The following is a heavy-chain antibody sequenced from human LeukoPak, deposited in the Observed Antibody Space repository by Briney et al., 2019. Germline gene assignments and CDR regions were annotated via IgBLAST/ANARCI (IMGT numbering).Heavy chain of an antibody. D-gene: IGHD6-13*01. CDR1: GYTFTSYG. Sequence: ASVKVSCKASGYTFTSYGISWVRQAPGQGLEWMGWISAYNGNTNYAQKLQGRVTMTTDTSTSTAYMELRSLRSDDTAVYYCAREGAAAGTGYYYYHMDVWGKGTTVTVSS. CDR2: ISAYNGNT. V-gene: IGHV1-18*01. J-gene: IGHJ6*03. CDR3: AREGAAAGTGYYYYHMDV.